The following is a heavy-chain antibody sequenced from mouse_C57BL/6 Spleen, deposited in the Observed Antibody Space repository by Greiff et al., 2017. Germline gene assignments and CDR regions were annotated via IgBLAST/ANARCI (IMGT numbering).Heavy chain of an antibody. D-gene: IGHD1-1*01. J-gene: IGHJ4*01. V-gene: IGHV1-75*01. CDR1: GYTFTDYY. CDR3: ARRTVVETSYAMDY. Sequence: VQLQQSGPELVKPGASVKISCKASGYTFTDYYITWVKQRPGQGLEWIGWIFPGSGSTYYNEKFKGKATLTVDKSSSTAYMLLSSLTAEDSAVYFCARRTVVETSYAMDYWGQGTSVTVSS. CDR2: IFPGSGST.